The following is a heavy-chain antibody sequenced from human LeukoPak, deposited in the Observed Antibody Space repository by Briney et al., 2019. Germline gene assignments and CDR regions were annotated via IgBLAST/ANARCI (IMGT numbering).Heavy chain of an antibody. CDR3: ARGLRREQQLLRAFDY. D-gene: IGHD6-13*01. Sequence: GASGKVSCKASGYTFTNYDINWVRQAPGQRLEWMGWMNRNSRNTGSAQKFQGRVTMTSNTSISTAYMELSSLRSEDTAVYYCARGLRREQQLLRAFDYWGQGTPVTVSS. V-gene: IGHV1-8*01. CDR1: GYTFTNYD. CDR2: MNRNSRNT. J-gene: IGHJ4*02.